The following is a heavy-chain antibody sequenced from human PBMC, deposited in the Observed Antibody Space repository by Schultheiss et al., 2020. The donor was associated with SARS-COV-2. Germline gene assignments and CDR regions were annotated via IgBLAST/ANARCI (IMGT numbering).Heavy chain of an antibody. CDR3: ARASDFWSGYYGLDP. CDR2: ISYDGSNK. Sequence: GESLKISCAASGFTFSSYGMHWVRQAPGKGLEWVAVISYDGSNKYYADSVKGRFTISRDNAKNSLYLQMNSLRAEDTAVYYCARASDFWSGYYGLDPWGQGTLVTVSS. D-gene: IGHD3-3*01. CDR1: GFTFSSYG. J-gene: IGHJ5*02. V-gene: IGHV3-33*05.